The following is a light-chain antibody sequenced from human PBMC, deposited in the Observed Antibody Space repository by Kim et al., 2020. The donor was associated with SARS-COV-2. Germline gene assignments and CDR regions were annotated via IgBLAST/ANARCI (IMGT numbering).Light chain of an antibody. CDR2: DAS. CDR1: QSISSW. Sequence: DIQMTQSPSTLSASVGDRVTITCRASQSISSWLAWYQQKPGKAPKLLIYDASSLESGVPSRFSGSGSGTEFTLTISSLQPDDFATYYCQQYTISWTFGQGTKVDIK. J-gene: IGKJ1*01. CDR3: QQYTISWT. V-gene: IGKV1-5*01.